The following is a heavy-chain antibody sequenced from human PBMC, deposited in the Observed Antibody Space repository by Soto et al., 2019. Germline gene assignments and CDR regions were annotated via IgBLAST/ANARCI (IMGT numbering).Heavy chain of an antibody. V-gene: IGHV4-4*02. J-gene: IGHJ3*02. Sequence: QVQLQESGPGLVKPSGTLSLTCAVSGGSVSSSKWWTWVRQPPGKGLEWIAEIYRSGSTNYNPSLESRVTISIDKSKNQFSLKLISVTAADTAVYYCASYNYGTSDAFDIWGQGTMVTVSS. D-gene: IGHD5-18*01. CDR2: IYRSGST. CDR1: GGSVSSSKW. CDR3: ASYNYGTSDAFDI.